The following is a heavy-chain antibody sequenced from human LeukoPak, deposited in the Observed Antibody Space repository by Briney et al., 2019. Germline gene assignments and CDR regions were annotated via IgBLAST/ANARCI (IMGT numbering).Heavy chain of an antibody. V-gene: IGHV4-59*01. Sequence: PSETLSLTCTVSGGSISTYYWSWIRQPPGKGLEWIGYIYYTGSTKYNPSLKSRVTISVDTSKNQFSLKLSSVTAADMAVYYCARDGGLGTYYYYGMDVWGQGTTVTVS. CDR1: GGSISTYY. CDR2: IYYTGST. CDR3: ARDGGLGTYYYYGMDV. J-gene: IGHJ6*02. D-gene: IGHD1-14*01.